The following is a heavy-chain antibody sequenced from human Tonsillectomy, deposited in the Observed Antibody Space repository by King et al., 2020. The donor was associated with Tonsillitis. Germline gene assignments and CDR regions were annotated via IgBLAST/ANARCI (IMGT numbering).Heavy chain of an antibody. V-gene: IGHV1-18*01. CDR1: GYTFSRFG. CDR3: ARTSGNILTGYYNWFDP. CDR2: ISAYNDNT. D-gene: IGHD3-9*01. J-gene: IGHJ5*02. Sequence: QLVQSGVEVKKPGASVKVSCKASGYTFSRFGISWVRQAPGQGLEWMGWISAYNDNTNHAQTFQGRVTMTTDISTSTAYMELRSLRSDDTAVYYCARTSGNILTGYYNWFDPWGQGTLVTVSS.